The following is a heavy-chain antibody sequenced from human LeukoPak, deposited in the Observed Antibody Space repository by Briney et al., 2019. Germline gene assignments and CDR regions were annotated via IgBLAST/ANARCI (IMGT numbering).Heavy chain of an antibody. CDR2: ISYDGGKK. Sequence: GGSLRLSCAASGFSFSDSGMHWVRQAPGKGLEWVAVISYDGGKKYYGDSVKGRFTISRDNAKNTLYLQVNSLRPDDTAVYYCAKDPTKAGELLYFDYWGPGTLVTVSS. CDR1: GFSFSDSG. J-gene: IGHJ4*02. V-gene: IGHV3-30*18. CDR3: AKDPTKAGELLYFDY. D-gene: IGHD7-27*01.